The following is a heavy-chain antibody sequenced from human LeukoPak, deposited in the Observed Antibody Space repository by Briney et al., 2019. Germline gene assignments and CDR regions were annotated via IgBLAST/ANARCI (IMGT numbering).Heavy chain of an antibody. D-gene: IGHD3-22*01. CDR1: GFTFSSYS. CDR2: ISSSSYI. CDR3: AREDSSGYYLPMDYFDY. J-gene: IGHJ4*02. Sequence: GGSLRLSCAASGFTFSSYSMNWVRQAPGKGLEWVSSISSSSYIYYADSVKGRFTISRDNAKNSLYLQMNSLRAEDTAVYYCAREDSSGYYLPMDYFDYWGQGTLVTVSS. V-gene: IGHV3-21*01.